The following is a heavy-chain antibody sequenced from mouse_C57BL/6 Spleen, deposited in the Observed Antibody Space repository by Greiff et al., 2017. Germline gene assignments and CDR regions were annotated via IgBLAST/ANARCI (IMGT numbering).Heavy chain of an antibody. J-gene: IGHJ2*01. CDR3: ARGRWEGFYLDY. V-gene: IGHV1-50*01. Sequence: VQLQQSGAELVKPGASVKLSCKASGYTFTSYWMQWVKQRPGQGLEWIGEIDPSDSYTNYNQKFKGKATLTVDTSSSTAYMQLSSLTSEDSAVYYCARGRWEGFYLDYWGQGTTRTVSS. CDR1: GYTFTSYW. D-gene: IGHD1-1*02. CDR2: IDPSDSYT.